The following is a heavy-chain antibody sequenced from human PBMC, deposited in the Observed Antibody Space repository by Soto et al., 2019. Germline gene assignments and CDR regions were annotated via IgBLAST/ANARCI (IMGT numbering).Heavy chain of an antibody. J-gene: IGHJ4*02. V-gene: IGHV4-34*01. Sequence: QVRLQQWGAGLLKPSETLSLTCAVYGGSFTSYYWSWIRQPPGKGLEWIGDISHGGITNYNPSLKSRVTISLDTSQNHFYLRLTSVAAAATAVYYCARDFDYWGQGTLVAVSS. CDR2: ISHGGIT. CDR1: GGSFTSYY. CDR3: ARDFDY.